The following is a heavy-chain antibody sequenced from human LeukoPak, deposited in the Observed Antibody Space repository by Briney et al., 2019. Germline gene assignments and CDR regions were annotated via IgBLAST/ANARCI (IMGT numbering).Heavy chain of an antibody. J-gene: IGHJ6*02. D-gene: IGHD3-16*01. CDR1: GFTFSSYA. Sequence: GGSLRLSCASSGFTFSSYAMSWVRQAPGKGLEWVSSIRGSGGSTYYADSVQGRFTISRDGSKNTLYLQMNSLRAEDTAVYYCAKHMGDSEYYGLDVWGQGTTVSVSS. CDR3: AKHMGDSEYYGLDV. V-gene: IGHV3-23*01. CDR2: IRGSGGST.